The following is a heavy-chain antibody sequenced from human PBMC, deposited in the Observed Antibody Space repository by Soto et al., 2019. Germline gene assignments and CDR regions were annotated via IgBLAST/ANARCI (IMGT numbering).Heavy chain of an antibody. CDR3: ARLMMEEGAFDI. V-gene: IGHV4-30-4*01. Sequence: QVQLQESGPGLVKPSQTLSLTCTVSGGSISSGDYYWSWIRQRPGKGLEWIGYIYYSGSIYYNPSLKSRVTISVDTSKNQFSLKLSSVTAADTAVYYCARLMMEEGAFDIWGQRTMVTVSS. CDR1: GGSISSGDYY. D-gene: IGHD3-16*01. J-gene: IGHJ3*02. CDR2: IYYSGSI.